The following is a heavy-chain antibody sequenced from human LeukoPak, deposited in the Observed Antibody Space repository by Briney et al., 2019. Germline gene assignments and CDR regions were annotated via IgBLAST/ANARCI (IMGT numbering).Heavy chain of an antibody. J-gene: IGHJ1*01. CDR3: ARDGCSSTSCPPVFYFQH. CDR2: INSDGSST. CDR1: GFTFSSYW. V-gene: IGHV3-74*01. Sequence: GGSLRLSCAASGFTFSSYWMHWVRQAPGKGLVWVSRINSDGSSTTYADSVKGRFTISRDNAKNTLYLQMNSLRAEDTAVYYCARDGCSSTSCPPVFYFQHWGQGTLVTVSS. D-gene: IGHD2-2*01.